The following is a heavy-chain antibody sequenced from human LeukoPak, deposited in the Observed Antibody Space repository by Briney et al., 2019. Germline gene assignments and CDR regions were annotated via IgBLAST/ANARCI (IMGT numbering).Heavy chain of an antibody. CDR3: AKDRSYCSSTSCYFINGMDV. CDR2: ISYDGSNK. V-gene: IGHV3-30*18. J-gene: IGHJ6*02. Sequence: PGGSLRLSCAASGFTFSSYGMHWVRQAPGKGLEWVAVISYDGSNKYYADSVKGRFTISRDNSKNTLYLQMNSLRAEDTAVYYCAKDRSYCSSTSCYFINGMDVWGQGTTVTVSS. CDR1: GFTFSSYG. D-gene: IGHD2-2*01.